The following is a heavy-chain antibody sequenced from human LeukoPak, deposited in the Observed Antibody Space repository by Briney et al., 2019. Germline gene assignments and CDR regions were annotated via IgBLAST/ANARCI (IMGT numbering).Heavy chain of an antibody. V-gene: IGHV4-34*01. D-gene: IGHD2/OR15-2a*01. Sequence: SETLSLTCAVYGGSFSGYYWSWIRQVPGKGLEWIGEINHSGNTNYNPSLKSRVTISVDTSKNQFSLKLTSVTDADTAVYYCAREDSATDFDFWGQGTLVAVSS. CDR2: INHSGNT. CDR3: AREDSATDFDF. CDR1: GGSFSGYY. J-gene: IGHJ4*02.